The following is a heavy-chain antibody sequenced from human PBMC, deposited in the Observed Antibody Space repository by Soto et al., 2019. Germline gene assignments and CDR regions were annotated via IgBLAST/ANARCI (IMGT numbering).Heavy chain of an antibody. V-gene: IGHV3-23*01. J-gene: IGHJ4*02. CDR1: GFTFSSYA. CDR2: ISGSGGST. CDR3: AKDRSGYSSSWSPYDY. Sequence: HPGGSLRLSCAASGFTFSSYAMSWVRQAPGKGLEWVSAISGSGGSTYYADSVKGRFTISRDNSKNTLYLQMNSLRAEDTAVYYCAKDRSGYSSSWSPYDYWGQGTLVTVSS. D-gene: IGHD6-13*01.